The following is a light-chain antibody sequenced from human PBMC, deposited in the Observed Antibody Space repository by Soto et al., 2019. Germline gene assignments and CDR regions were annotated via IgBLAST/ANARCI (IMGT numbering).Light chain of an antibody. CDR1: HGISS. Sequence: DIQLIQPPSAVSAFVGDRVTITCRASHGISSLAWCQHTPGRAPKLLSFGGCSLQSGVPSRFRGSGSGTDFTLTSSSLQPEDFATYYCQQANSFPITFGQRTRLEIK. CDR3: QQANSFPIT. J-gene: IGKJ5*01. CDR2: GGC. V-gene: IGKV1D-12*01.